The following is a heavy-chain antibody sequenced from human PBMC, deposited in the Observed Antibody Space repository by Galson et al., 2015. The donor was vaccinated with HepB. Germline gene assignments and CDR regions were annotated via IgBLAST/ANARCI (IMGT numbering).Heavy chain of an antibody. CDR1: GGSFSGYY. CDR3: ARGRQTTVVTPRYFDY. D-gene: IGHD4-23*01. V-gene: IGHV4-34*01. CDR2: INHSGST. Sequence: TLSLTCAVYGGSFSGYYWSWIRQPPGKELEWIGEINHSGSTNYNPSLKSRVTISVDTSKNQFSLKLSSVTAADTAVYYCARGRQTTVVTPRYFDYWGQGTLVTVSS. J-gene: IGHJ4*02.